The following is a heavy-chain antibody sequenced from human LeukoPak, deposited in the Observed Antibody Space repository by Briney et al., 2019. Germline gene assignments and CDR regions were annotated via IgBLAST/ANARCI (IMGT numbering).Heavy chain of an antibody. D-gene: IGHD3-3*01. CDR1: GGSFSGYY. CDR2: INHSGSN. Sequence: SETLSLTCAVYGGSFSGYYWSWIRQPPGKGLEWSVEINHSGSNNYNPSLKSRVTISVDTSKNQFSLKLSSVTAADTAVYYCARGEGYDFWSGYQIDYWGQGTLVTVYS. V-gene: IGHV4-34*01. J-gene: IGHJ4*02. CDR3: ARGEGYDFWSGYQIDY.